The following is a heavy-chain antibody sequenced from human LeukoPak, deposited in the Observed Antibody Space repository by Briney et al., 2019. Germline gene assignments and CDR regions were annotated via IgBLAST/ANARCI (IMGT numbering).Heavy chain of an antibody. CDR2: IYYSGST. CDR1: GGSISSSSYY. V-gene: IGHV4-39*07. Sequence: SETLSLTCTVSGGSISSSSYYWGWIRQPPGKGLEYIGSIYYSGSTYYNPSLKSRVTISVDTSKNQFSLKLSSVTAADTAVYHCAKGGLHNDGFDYWGQGTLVTVSS. J-gene: IGHJ4*02. CDR3: AKGGLHNDGFDY. D-gene: IGHD1-1*01.